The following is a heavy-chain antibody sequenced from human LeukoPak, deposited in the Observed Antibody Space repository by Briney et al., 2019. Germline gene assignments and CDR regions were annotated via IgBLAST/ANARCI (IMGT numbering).Heavy chain of an antibody. J-gene: IGHJ3*02. D-gene: IGHD5-12*01. CDR1: GYTFSSYV. Sequence: SGGSLRLSCAASGYTFSSYVMSWVRQAPGKGLEWVSAISNSGGSTYYADSVKGRFTISRDNSKNTLYLQMNSLRAEDTAVYYCAAFSRATYMAFDIWGQGTMVTVSS. V-gene: IGHV3-23*01. CDR3: AAFSRATYMAFDI. CDR2: ISNSGGST.